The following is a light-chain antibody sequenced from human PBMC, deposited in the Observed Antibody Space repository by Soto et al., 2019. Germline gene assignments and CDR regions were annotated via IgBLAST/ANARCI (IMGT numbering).Light chain of an antibody. CDR2: DVS. CDR3: SSYTSSSTLLYV. V-gene: IGLV2-14*01. Sequence: QSALTQPASVSVSPGQSITISCTGTSSDVGGYNYFSWYQQHPGKAPKLMIYDVSNRPSGVSNRFSGSKSGNTASLTISGLQAEDEADYYCSSYTSSSTLLYVFGTGTKVTVL. CDR1: SSDVGGYNY. J-gene: IGLJ1*01.